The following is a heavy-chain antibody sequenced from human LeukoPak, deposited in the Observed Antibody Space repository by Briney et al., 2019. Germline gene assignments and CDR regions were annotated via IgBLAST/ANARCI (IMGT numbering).Heavy chain of an antibody. CDR1: GFTLGSYG. CDR2: IWYDGSNK. J-gene: IGHJ4*02. Sequence: PGGSLRLSCAASGFTLGSYGMHWVRQAPGKGLEWVAFIWYDGSNKYYTDSVKGRFTISRDNSENTLYLQMNSLRAEDTAVYYCAKGNSRWSIDYWGQGTLVTVSS. CDR3: AKGNSRWSIDY. D-gene: IGHD6-13*01. V-gene: IGHV3-30*02.